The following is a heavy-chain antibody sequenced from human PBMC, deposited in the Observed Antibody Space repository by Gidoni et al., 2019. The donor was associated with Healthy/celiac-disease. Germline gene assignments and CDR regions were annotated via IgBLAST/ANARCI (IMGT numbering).Heavy chain of an antibody. CDR1: VGSIISYY. CDR2: IYYSGST. CDR3: ARLPTRDGYNYFDY. Sequence: QVQLQASGPGLVKPSETLSLTFPVSVGSIISYYCRWIRQPPGKVLEWIGYIYYSGSTNYNPSLKSRVTISVDTSKNQFSLKLSSVTAADTAVYYCARLPTRDGYNYFDYWGQGTLVTVSS. D-gene: IGHD5-12*01. V-gene: IGHV4-59*01. J-gene: IGHJ4*02.